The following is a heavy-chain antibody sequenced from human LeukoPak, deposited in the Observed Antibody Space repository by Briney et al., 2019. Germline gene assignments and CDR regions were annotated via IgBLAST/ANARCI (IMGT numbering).Heavy chain of an antibody. CDR1: GFTFSDYY. J-gene: IGHJ4*02. Sequence: GGSLRLSCAASGFTFSDYYMSWIRQAPGKGLEWVSYISSSSSYTNYADSVKGRFTTSRDNAKNSLYLQMNSLRAEDTAVYYCAREVKAVPGDESFDYWGQGTLVTVSS. CDR3: AREVKAVPGDESFDY. D-gene: IGHD6-19*01. V-gene: IGHV3-11*05. CDR2: ISSSSSYT.